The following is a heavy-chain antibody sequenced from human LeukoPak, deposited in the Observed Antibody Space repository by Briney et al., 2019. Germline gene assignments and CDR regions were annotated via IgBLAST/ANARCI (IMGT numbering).Heavy chain of an antibody. V-gene: IGHV3-23*01. CDR2: ISGSGGNT. D-gene: IGHD3/OR15-3a*01. J-gene: IGHJ4*02. Sequence: PGESLRLFCAAWGFTYCNSAMNSVRQGPGTGLELVSTISGSGGNTHYADSVKGRFTISRDNSKNTLDLQMNSLTVEDTALYYCAKDRGTGFLHDWTVSSWGQGTRVTVSS. CDR1: GFTYCNSA. CDR3: AKDRGTGFLHDWTVSS.